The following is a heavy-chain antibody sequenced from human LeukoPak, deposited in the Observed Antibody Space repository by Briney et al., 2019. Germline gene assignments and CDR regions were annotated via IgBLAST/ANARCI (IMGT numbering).Heavy chain of an antibody. CDR2: IYYSGST. J-gene: IGHJ6*03. Sequence: SETLSLTCAVSGGSISSNSYYWGWIRQPPGKGLEWIGSIYYSGSTYYNPSLKSRVTITVDTSKNQFSLKLSSVTAADTAVYYCARSTSQYYYDSSGYYPGNYYYYMDVWGKGTTVTISS. V-gene: IGHV4-39*01. D-gene: IGHD3-22*01. CDR1: GGSISSNSYY. CDR3: ARSTSQYYYDSSGYYPGNYYYYMDV.